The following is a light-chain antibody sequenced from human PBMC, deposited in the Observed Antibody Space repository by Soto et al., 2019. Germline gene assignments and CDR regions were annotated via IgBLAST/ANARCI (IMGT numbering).Light chain of an antibody. Sequence: GDRVTITCRASQAIRNDVGWYQQKPGKAPKLLIYAASNLQSGVPSRFSGSGSGTDFSLTISSLLPEDFATYYCLQDYNYPHTFGGGTKVEIK. J-gene: IGKJ4*01. V-gene: IGKV1-6*01. CDR3: LQDYNYPHT. CDR1: QAIRND. CDR2: AAS.